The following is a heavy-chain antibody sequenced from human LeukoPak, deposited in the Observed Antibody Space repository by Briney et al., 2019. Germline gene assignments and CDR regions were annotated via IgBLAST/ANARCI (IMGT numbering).Heavy chain of an antibody. J-gene: IGHJ3*02. V-gene: IGHV3-30*04. CDR2: ISYDGSDK. D-gene: IGHD5-18*01. CDR1: GFTFSSYA. CDR3: AKAARVDTAMLGAFDI. Sequence: PGRSLRLSCAASGFTFSSYAMHWVRQAPGKGLEWVAVISYDGSDKYYADSVKGRFIISRDNSKNTLYLQMNSLRAEDTAVYYCAKAARVDTAMLGAFDIWGQGTMVTVSS.